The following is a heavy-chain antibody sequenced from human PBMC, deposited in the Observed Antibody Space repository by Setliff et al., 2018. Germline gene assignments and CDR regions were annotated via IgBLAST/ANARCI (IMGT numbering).Heavy chain of an antibody. CDR3: ASGKRGGYNVDY. CDR1: GGSFSTYY. V-gene: IGHV4-34*01. Sequence: SETLSLTCAVYGGSFSTYYWIWIRQPPGKGLEWIGEINHSGSTNYNPSLKSRVTISVDTSKNQFSLKLSSVTAADTAVYYCASGKRGGYNVDYWGQGTLVTVSS. CDR2: INHSGST. J-gene: IGHJ4*02. D-gene: IGHD5-12*01.